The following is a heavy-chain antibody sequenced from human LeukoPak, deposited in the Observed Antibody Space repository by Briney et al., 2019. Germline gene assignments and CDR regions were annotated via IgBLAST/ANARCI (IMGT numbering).Heavy chain of an antibody. CDR1: GFTVSSNY. D-gene: IGHD3-22*01. J-gene: IGHJ5*02. V-gene: IGHV3-53*01. Sequence: GGSLRLSCAASGFTVSSNYMSWVRQAPGKGLEWVSGIYSGGSTYYAGSVKGRFTISRDNSKNTLYLQMNSLRAEDTAVYYCAKDIWVRDSSGYYVPWGQGTLVTVSS. CDR3: AKDIWVRDSSGYYVP. CDR2: IYSGGST.